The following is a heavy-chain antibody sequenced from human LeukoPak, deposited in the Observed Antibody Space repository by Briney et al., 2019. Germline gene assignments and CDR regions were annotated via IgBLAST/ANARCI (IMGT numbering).Heavy chain of an antibody. D-gene: IGHD3-22*01. CDR2: IYYIGST. J-gene: IGHJ3*02. Sequence: SETLSLTCTVSGGSISGYYWSWIRQSPGKGLVWFGYIYYIGSTNYNPSLKSRVTISTDMSKNQFSLKLSSVTAADTALYYCARHFTYYYDSSGYPRDAFDIWGQGTMVTVSS. CDR1: GGSISGYY. CDR3: ARHFTYYYDSSGYPRDAFDI. V-gene: IGHV4-59*08.